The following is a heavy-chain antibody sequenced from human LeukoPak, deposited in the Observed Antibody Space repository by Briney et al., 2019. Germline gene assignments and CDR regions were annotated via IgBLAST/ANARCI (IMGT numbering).Heavy chain of an antibody. J-gene: IGHJ3*02. CDR1: GHIFKTYG. D-gene: IGHD3-3*01. CDR3: ARALRFLEWSKFDAFDI. V-gene: IGHV1-18*01. CDR2: VSGDNRDR. Sequence: ASVKVSCKASGHIFKTYGFTWVRQAPGQGLEWMGWVSGDNRDRNYSQRFQGRVTMTTDTSATTGYMELRSLTSDDTAVYYCARALRFLEWSKFDAFDIWGQGTMVTVSS.